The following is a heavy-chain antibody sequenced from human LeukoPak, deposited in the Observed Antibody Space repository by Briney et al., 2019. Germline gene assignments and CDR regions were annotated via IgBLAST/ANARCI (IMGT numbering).Heavy chain of an antibody. CDR1: GGSFSGYY. D-gene: IGHD2-15*01. J-gene: IGHJ4*02. CDR3: ARVDCSGGSCYSFPFGY. V-gene: IGHV4-34*01. Sequence: SETLSLTCAVYGGSFSGYYWSWIRQPPGKGLEWIGEINHSGSTNYNPSLKSRVTISEDTSKNQFSLKLSSVTAADTAVYHCARVDCSGGSCYSFPFGYWGQGTLVTVSS. CDR2: INHSGST.